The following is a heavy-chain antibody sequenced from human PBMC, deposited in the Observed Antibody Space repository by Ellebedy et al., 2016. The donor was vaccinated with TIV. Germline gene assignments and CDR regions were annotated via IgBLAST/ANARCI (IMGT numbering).Heavy chain of an antibody. V-gene: IGHV3-33*01. Sequence: GESLKISCAASGFTFHSYAMHWVRQAPGKGLEWVAFIWYDGSNKYYVDSVKGRFTISRDNSKNTLHLEMSSLRAEDTAVYYCARGGYYYGMDVWGQGTTVTVSS. CDR3: ARGGYYYGMDV. CDR2: IWYDGSNK. J-gene: IGHJ6*02. CDR1: GFTFHSYA.